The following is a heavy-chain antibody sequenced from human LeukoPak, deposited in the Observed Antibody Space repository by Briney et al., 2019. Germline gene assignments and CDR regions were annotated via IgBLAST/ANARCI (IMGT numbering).Heavy chain of an antibody. V-gene: IGHV3-30*04. Sequence: GRSLRLSCAASGFTFSSYAMHWVRQAPGKGLEWVAVISYDGSNKYYADSVKGRFTVSRDNSKNTLYLQLSSLRAEDTAVYYCARDMWGSFDYWGQGALVTVSS. D-gene: IGHD7-27*01. CDR2: ISYDGSNK. CDR3: ARDMWGSFDY. J-gene: IGHJ4*02. CDR1: GFTFSSYA.